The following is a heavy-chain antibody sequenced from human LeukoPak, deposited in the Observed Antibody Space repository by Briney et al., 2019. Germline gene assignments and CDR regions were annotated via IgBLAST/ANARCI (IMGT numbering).Heavy chain of an antibody. CDR2: IYYSGST. Sequence: SGTLSLTCTVSGGSVSSSSHYWGWIRQPPGKGLEWIRYIYYSGSTNYNPSLKSRVTISVDTPKNQISLKLRSVTAADTAVYYCARDLYTYFDFWSGTIGYYYGMDVWGQGTTVTVSS. V-gene: IGHV4-61*01. D-gene: IGHD3-3*01. J-gene: IGHJ6*02. CDR3: ARDLYTYFDFWSGTIGYYYGMDV. CDR1: GGSVSSSSHY.